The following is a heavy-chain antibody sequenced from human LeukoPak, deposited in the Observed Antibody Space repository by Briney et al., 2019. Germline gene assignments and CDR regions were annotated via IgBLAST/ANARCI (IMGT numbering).Heavy chain of an antibody. J-gene: IGHJ4*02. CDR3: AREEATSGGDCYDY. CDR2: ISRSGDAI. D-gene: IGHD2-8*02. Sequence: GGSLRLSCAASGFTFDSYEFNWVRQAPGKGLEWLSYISRSGDAIYYAPSVRGRFTMSRDNAKSSLFLQMNSLRAEDTAVYYCAREEATSGGDCYDYWGQGTLVTVSS. V-gene: IGHV3-48*03. CDR1: GFTFDSYE.